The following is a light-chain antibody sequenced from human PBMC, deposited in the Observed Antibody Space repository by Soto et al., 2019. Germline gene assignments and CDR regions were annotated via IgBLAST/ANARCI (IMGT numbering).Light chain of an antibody. J-gene: IGLJ1*01. V-gene: IGLV2-14*01. Sequence: QSALTQPASVSGSPGQSITISCTGANSDIGGWNYVSWYQQYPGKAPKVIIYEVNYRPSGVSYRFSGSKSGNTASLTISGLQAEDEADYYCSSFSSGTTLFVFGGGTKVTVL. CDR1: NSDIGGWNY. CDR2: EVN. CDR3: SSFSSGTTLFV.